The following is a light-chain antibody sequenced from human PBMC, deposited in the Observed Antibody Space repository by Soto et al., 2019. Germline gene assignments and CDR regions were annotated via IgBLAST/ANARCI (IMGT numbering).Light chain of an antibody. Sequence: DIVMTQSPLSLPVTPGDPASISCRSSQSILHSNGYNYLDWYLQKPGQSPKLLIYLGSNRASGVPDRFSGSGSGTDFTLKISRVEAEDVGVYYCMQALQTAWTFGQGTKVDIK. CDR2: LGS. CDR3: MQALQTAWT. V-gene: IGKV2-28*01. CDR1: QSILHSNGYNY. J-gene: IGKJ1*01.